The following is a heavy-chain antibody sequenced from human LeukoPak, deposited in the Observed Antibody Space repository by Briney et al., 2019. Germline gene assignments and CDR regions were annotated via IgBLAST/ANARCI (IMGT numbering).Heavy chain of an antibody. Sequence: SAKVSCKASGGTFSSYAISWVRQAPGQGLEWMGGIIPIFGTANYAQKFQGRVTITADESTSTAYMELSSLRSEDTAVYYCAGRIAAADTRPYYYYYGMDVWGKGTTVTVSS. J-gene: IGHJ6*04. D-gene: IGHD6-13*01. CDR1: GGTFSSYA. CDR2: IIPIFGTA. V-gene: IGHV1-69*01. CDR3: AGRIAAADTRPYYYYYGMDV.